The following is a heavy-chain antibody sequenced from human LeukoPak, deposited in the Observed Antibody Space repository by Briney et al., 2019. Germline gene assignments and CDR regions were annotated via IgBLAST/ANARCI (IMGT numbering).Heavy chain of an antibody. CDR1: GGTFSSYA. V-gene: IGHV1-69*01. CDR2: IIPIFGTA. D-gene: IGHD1-1*01. Sequence: ASVKVSCKASGGTFSSYAISWVRQAPGQGLEWMGGIIPIFGTANYAQKFQGRVTITADESTSTAYMELSSLRSEDTAVYYCASGSPGNYYYYGMDVWGQGTTVTVS. CDR3: ASGSPGNYYYYGMDV. J-gene: IGHJ6*02.